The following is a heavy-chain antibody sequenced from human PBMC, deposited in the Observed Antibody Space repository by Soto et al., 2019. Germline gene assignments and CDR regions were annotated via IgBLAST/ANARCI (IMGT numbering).Heavy chain of an antibody. CDR3: AKDSTSYGTPYFDY. CDR1: GYTFTDYY. D-gene: IGHD5-18*01. Sequence: ASVKVSCKASGYTFTDYYLHWVRQAPGQGLEWMGVITPSGGSTTYAQKLQGRVTMTRDTSTNTVYMELSSLRAEDTAVYYCAKDSTSYGTPYFDYWGQGTLVTVSS. V-gene: IGHV1-46*04. CDR2: ITPSGGST. J-gene: IGHJ4*02.